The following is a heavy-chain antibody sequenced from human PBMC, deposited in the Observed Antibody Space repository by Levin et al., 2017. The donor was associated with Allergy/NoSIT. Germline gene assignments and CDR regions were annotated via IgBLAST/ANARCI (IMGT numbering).Heavy chain of an antibody. CDR2: ISSSGSTI. CDR3: ARDDYGDYLQLDYYYYGMDV. Sequence: GESLKISCAASGFTFSDYYMSWIRQAPGKGLEWVSYISSSGSTIYYADSVKGRFTISRDNAKNSLYLQMNSLRAEDTAVYYCARDDYGDYLQLDYYYYGMDVWGQGTTVTVSS. J-gene: IGHJ6*02. CDR1: GFTFSDYY. D-gene: IGHD4-17*01. V-gene: IGHV3-11*01.